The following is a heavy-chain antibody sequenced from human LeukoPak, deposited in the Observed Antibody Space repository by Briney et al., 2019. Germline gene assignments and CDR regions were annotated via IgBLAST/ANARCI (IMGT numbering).Heavy chain of an antibody. CDR1: GFTFSSYA. CDR2: ISYDGSNK. Sequence: PGGSLRLSCAASGFTFSSYAMHWVRQAPGKGLEWVAVISYDGSNKYYADSVKGRFTISRDNSKNTLYLQMNSLRAEDTAVYYCARDLFLGAFDIWGQGTMVTVSS. V-gene: IGHV3-30-3*01. D-gene: IGHD3-10*02. CDR3: ARDLFLGAFDI. J-gene: IGHJ3*02.